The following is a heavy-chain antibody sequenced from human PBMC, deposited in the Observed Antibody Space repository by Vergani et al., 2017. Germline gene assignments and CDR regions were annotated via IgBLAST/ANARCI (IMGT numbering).Heavy chain of an antibody. CDR1: GGSINPSSSF. Sequence: QLQLQESGPGLVKPSETLSLICTVSGGSINPSSSFWGWIRQSPGKGLEWIGSINYVGRTYYIPSLQSRATVFVATSKNQFSLNLTSVTAADTAVYYCAKEGGGYCSGGTCYPEYWGQGTLVIVSS. CDR3: AKEGGGYCSGGTCYPEY. J-gene: IGHJ4*02. CDR2: INYVGRT. V-gene: IGHV4-39*01. D-gene: IGHD2-15*01.